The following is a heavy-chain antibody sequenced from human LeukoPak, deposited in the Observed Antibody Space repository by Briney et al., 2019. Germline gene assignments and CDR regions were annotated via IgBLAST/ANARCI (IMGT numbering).Heavy chain of an antibody. J-gene: IGHJ6*02. Sequence: SETLSLTCTVSGGSISSYYWSWIRQPPGKGLEWIGYIYYSGSTYYNPSLKSRVTISVDTSKNQFSLKLSSVTAADTAVYYCARDPGVLWFGELYGMDVWGQGTTVTVSS. CDR2: IYYSGST. CDR3: ARDPGVLWFGELYGMDV. CDR1: GGSISSYY. D-gene: IGHD3-10*01. V-gene: IGHV4-59*12.